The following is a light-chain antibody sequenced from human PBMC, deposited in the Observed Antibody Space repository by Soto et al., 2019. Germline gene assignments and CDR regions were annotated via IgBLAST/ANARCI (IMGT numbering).Light chain of an antibody. V-gene: IGKV3-11*01. Sequence: ELVMTQSPATLSLSPGESATLSCRASQSVSSNLAWYQQKPGQAPRLLIYDASNRATGIQARFSGSGSGTEFTLTIRSLEPEDFAVYYCKQYGSSGTCGQGTKVDIK. CDR3: KQYGSSGT. CDR2: DAS. J-gene: IGKJ1*01. CDR1: QSVSSN.